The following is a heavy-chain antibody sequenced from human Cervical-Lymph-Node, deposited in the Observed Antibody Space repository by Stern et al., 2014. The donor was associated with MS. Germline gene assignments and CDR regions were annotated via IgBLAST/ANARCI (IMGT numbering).Heavy chain of an antibody. D-gene: IGHD3-22*01. CDR3: AHMGYSYDDRGYIPSGAFHM. CDR1: GFSLSTGGVG. CDR2: TYWDDDK. J-gene: IGHJ3*02. V-gene: IGHV2-5*02. Sequence: QVTLKESGPTLVKPTQTLTLTCSFSGFSLSTGGVGVGWIRQPPGKALVWLALTYWDDDKRYTPSLENGLTIANNTAKKQAGHTMTNMDPVDTATYYCAHMGYSYDDRGYIPSGAFHMWGQGTIVTVSS.